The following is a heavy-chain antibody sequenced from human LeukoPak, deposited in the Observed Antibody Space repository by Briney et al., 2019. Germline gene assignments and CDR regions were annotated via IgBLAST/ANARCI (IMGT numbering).Heavy chain of an antibody. D-gene: IGHD3-10*01. J-gene: IGHJ4*02. V-gene: IGHV3-21*01. CDR2: ISSSSSYI. CDR1: GFTFSSYS. CDR3: AKDPNTMVRGVIIYFDY. Sequence: GGSLRLSCAASGFTFSSYSMNWVRQAPGKGLEWVSSISSSSSYIYYADSVKGRFTISRDNAKNSLYLQMNSLRAEDTAVYYCAKDPNTMVRGVIIYFDYWGQGTLVTVSS.